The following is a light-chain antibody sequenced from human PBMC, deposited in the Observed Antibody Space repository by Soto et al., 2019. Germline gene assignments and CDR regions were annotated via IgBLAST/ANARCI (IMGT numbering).Light chain of an antibody. CDR3: CSYAASSTFNV. CDR2: EVS. J-gene: IGLJ1*01. V-gene: IGLV2-23*02. Sequence: QSALTQPASVSGSPGQSITISCTGTSSDVGSYNLVSWYQQHPGKAPKLMIYEVSKRPSGVSNRFSGSKSGNTASLTISGLQAEDEADYYCCSYAASSTFNVFGTGTKLTVL. CDR1: SSDVGSYNL.